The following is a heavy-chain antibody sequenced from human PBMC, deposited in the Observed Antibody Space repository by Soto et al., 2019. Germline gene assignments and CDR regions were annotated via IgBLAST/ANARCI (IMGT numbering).Heavy chain of an antibody. CDR3: AKDRTLGGYEYSFYYGMDV. J-gene: IGHJ6*02. CDR1: GYTFTTFG. V-gene: IGHV3-30*18. Sequence: PGGSLRLSCAASGYTFTTFGLHWVRQAPGKGLEWVAVISYDGSNKYYADSVKGRFTISRDNSKNTLYLQMNSLRAEDTAVYYCAKDRTLGGYEYSFYYGMDVWGQGTTVTVSS. CDR2: ISYDGSNK. D-gene: IGHD5-12*01.